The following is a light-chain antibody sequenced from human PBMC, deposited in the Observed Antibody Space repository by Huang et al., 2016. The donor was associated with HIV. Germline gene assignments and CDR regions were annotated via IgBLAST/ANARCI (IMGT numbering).Light chain of an antibody. CDR3: QQYSTSFIFT. Sequence: EIVLTQSPGTLSLSPGERGTLSCRASQSVSNNYLAWYQQKPGQAPRILLYGVSNRATGIPARFSGIGSGTEFTLTISRLEPEDFAVYYCQQYSTSFIFTFGPGTRVDIK. V-gene: IGKV3-20*01. CDR1: QSVSNNY. J-gene: IGKJ3*01. CDR2: GVS.